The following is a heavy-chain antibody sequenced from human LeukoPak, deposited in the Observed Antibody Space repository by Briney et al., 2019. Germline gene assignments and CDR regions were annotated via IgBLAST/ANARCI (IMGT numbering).Heavy chain of an antibody. J-gene: IGHJ4*02. Sequence: GGSLRLSCAASGFTFSSYSMNWVRQAPGKGLEWVSSISSSSSYIYYADSVKGRFTISRDNAKNSLYLQMNSLRAEDTAVYYCARVFVTATTSAFDYWGQGTLVTVSS. CDR3: ARVFVTATTSAFDY. D-gene: IGHD4-17*01. CDR2: ISSSSSYI. CDR1: GFTFSSYS. V-gene: IGHV3-21*01.